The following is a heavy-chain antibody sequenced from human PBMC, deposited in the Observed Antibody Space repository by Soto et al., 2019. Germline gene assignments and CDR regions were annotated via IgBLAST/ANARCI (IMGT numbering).Heavy chain of an antibody. D-gene: IGHD3-22*01. J-gene: IGHJ4*02. CDR3: AKRRGYDSSGYFY. Sequence: GSLRLSCAASGFTFSSNYMHWVRQAPGKGLVWVSRIKTDGSSTTYADSVKGRFTISRDNSKNTLYLQMNSLRAEDTAVYYCAKRRGYDSSGYFYWGQGTLVTVSS. V-gene: IGHV3-74*01. CDR1: GFTFSSNY. CDR2: IKTDGSST.